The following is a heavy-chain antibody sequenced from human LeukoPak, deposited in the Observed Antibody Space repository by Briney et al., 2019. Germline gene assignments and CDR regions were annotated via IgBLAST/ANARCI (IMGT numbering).Heavy chain of an antibody. D-gene: IGHD1-26*01. CDR3: ARDLGATAGVPYGMDV. V-gene: IGHV3-30-3*01. Sequence: GESLRLSCAVSGFAFGSEAMSWVRQAPGKGLEWVAVISYDGSNKYYADSVKGRFTISRDNSKNTLYLQMNSLRAEDTAVYYCARDLGATAGVPYGMDVWGQGTTVTVSS. CDR2: ISYDGSNK. CDR1: GFAFGSEA. J-gene: IGHJ6*02.